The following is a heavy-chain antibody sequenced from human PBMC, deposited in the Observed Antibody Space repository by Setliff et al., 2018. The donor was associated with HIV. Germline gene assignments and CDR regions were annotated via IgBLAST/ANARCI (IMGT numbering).Heavy chain of an antibody. J-gene: IGHJ4*02. CDR1: GGSMNSSSYY. CDR3: ARGDGSYLDW. V-gene: IGHV4-39*07. Sequence: SETLSLTCTVSGGSMNSSSYYWGWIRQPPGKGLEWLGSMSYSGNTYNNPSLKSRVTISVDTSKNQFSLKLSSVTAADTAVYYCARGDGSYLDWWGQGTLVTVSS. D-gene: IGHD1-26*01. CDR2: MSYSGNT.